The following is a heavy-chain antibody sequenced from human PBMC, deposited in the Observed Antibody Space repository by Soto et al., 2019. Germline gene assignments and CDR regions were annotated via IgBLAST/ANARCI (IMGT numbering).Heavy chain of an antibody. CDR2: IWNDGSNS. D-gene: IGHD6-13*01. Sequence: QVQLVESGGGVVQPGRSLRLSCAASGFTFNNYGMHWVRQAPGKGLEWLAVIWNDGSNSSYANSVKGRFTISRDNSKNTLHLQMSSLRAEDTAVYYCARRQIPPPARGAANARGGRDVWGQGTTVTVSS. J-gene: IGHJ6*02. CDR1: GFTFNNYG. V-gene: IGHV3-33*01. CDR3: ARRQIPPPARGAANARGGRDV.